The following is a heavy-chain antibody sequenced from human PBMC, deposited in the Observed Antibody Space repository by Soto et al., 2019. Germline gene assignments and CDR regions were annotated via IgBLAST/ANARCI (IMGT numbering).Heavy chain of an antibody. J-gene: IGHJ2*01. CDR1: GFSLSTSGVG. CDR2: IYWDDDK. D-gene: IGHD1-1*01. CDR3: VHKDWNDNNSDFDL. Sequence: QITVKESGPKLVKPSQTLTLTCAFSGFSLSTSGVGVGWVRQPPGKAPEWLALIYWDDDKRYRPSLKSRLSLIKDTAKDQVVFTMANMDPVDTATDDCVHKDWNDNNSDFDLWGRGTLVTVSS. V-gene: IGHV2-5*02.